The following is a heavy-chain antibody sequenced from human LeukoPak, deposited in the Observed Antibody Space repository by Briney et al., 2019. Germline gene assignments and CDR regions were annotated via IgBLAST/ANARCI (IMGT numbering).Heavy chain of an antibody. CDR3: ARSPYYYDFWSGYYDGMDV. D-gene: IGHD3-3*01. CDR2: IYPGDSDT. J-gene: IGHJ6*02. V-gene: IGHV5-51*01. CDR1: GYSFTSYW. Sequence: GESLKISCKGSGYSFTSYWIGGVRQMPGKGLEWMGIIYPGDSDTRYSPSFQGQVTISADRSISTAYLQWSSLKASDTAMYYCARSPYYYDFWSGYYDGMDVWGQGTTVTVSS.